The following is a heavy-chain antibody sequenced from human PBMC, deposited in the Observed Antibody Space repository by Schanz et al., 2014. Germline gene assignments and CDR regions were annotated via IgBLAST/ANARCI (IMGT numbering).Heavy chain of an antibody. J-gene: IGHJ4*02. Sequence: EVQVVGSGGGLVRPGGSLRLSCSGFTVSAYSANWVRQAPGKGLEWVSYLSGSSSDRNLADSVKGRFTISRDNAKNSLYLQMSSLRAEDTAVYYCVRIYSGYSGGYLDYWGQGTLVTVSS. D-gene: IGHD5-12*01. CDR3: VRIYSGYSGGYLDY. CDR2: LSGSSSDR. V-gene: IGHV3-21*05. CDR1: GFTVSAYS.